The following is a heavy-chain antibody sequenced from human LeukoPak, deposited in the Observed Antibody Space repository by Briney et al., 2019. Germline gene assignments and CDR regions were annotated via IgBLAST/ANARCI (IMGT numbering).Heavy chain of an antibody. J-gene: IGHJ4*02. D-gene: IGHD3-22*01. CDR2: ISGSGGST. CDR3: AKASTGGYYYDSSGYFPPSFDY. CDR1: GFTFSSYA. Sequence: GGSLRLSCAASGFTFSSYAMSWVRQAPGKGLEWVSAISGSGGSTYYADSVKGRFTISRDNSKNTLYLQMNSLRAEDTAVYYCAKASTGGYYYDSSGYFPPSFDYWGQGTLVTVSS. V-gene: IGHV3-23*01.